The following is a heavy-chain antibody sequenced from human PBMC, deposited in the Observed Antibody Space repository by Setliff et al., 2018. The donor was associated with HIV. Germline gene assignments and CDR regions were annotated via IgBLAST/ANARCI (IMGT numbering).Heavy chain of an antibody. V-gene: IGHV1-3*01. CDR1: GYTFTSFA. J-gene: IGHJ4*02. CDR3: ARGVIRGVISQGGLDY. D-gene: IGHD3-10*01. Sequence: ASVKVSCKASGYTFTSFAMHWVRQAPGQRLEWMGWINVGNGKTRYPQRFEARVTITMDTGASTAYMELNSLRSEDSAVYYCARGVIRGVISQGGLDYWGPGTLVTVSS. CDR2: INVGNGKT.